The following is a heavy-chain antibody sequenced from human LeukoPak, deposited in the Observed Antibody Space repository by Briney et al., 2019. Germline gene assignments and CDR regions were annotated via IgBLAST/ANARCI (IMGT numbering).Heavy chain of an antibody. CDR3: ARELPRAPYYDFWSGYTTNYYYYGMDV. Sequence: ASVKVSCKASGYTFTSYDINWVRQATGQGLEWMGWLSPNSDNTGYAQKFQGRVTFTRDTFISTAYMELRSLTSEDTAVYYCARELPRAPYYDFWSGYTTNYYYYGMDVWGQGTTVTVSS. J-gene: IGHJ6*02. CDR2: LSPNSDNT. V-gene: IGHV1-8*01. D-gene: IGHD3-3*01. CDR1: GYTFTSYD.